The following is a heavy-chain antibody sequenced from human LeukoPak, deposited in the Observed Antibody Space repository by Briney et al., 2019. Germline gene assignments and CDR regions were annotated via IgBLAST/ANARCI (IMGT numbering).Heavy chain of an antibody. CDR1: GGSFSGYY. CDR3: ARGFGARRISIAARGGYFDY. Sequence: PSETLSLTCDVYGGSFSGYYWSWIRQPPGKGLEWIGEINHSGSTNYNPSLKSRVTISVDTSKNQFSLKLSSVTAADTAVYYCARGFGARRISIAARGGYFDYWGQGTLVTVSS. CDR2: INHSGST. V-gene: IGHV4-34*01. D-gene: IGHD6-6*01. J-gene: IGHJ4*02.